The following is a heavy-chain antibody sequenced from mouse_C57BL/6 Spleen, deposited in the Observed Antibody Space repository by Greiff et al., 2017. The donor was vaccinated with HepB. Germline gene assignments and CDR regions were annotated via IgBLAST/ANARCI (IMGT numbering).Heavy chain of an antibody. D-gene: IGHD3-1*01. V-gene: IGHV1-50*01. CDR1: GYTFTSYW. Sequence: QVQLQQSGAELVKPGASVKLSCKASGYTFTSYWMQWVKQRPGQGLEWIGEIDPSDSYTNYNQKFKGKATLTVDTSSSTAYMQLSSLTSEDSAVYYCARSGYDPAWFAYWGQGTLVTVSA. J-gene: IGHJ3*01. CDR3: ARSGYDPAWFAY. CDR2: IDPSDSYT.